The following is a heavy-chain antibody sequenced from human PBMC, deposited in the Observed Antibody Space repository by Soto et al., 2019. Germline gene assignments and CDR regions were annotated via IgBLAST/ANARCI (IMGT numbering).Heavy chain of an antibody. CDR1: GFTFGSFW. CDR2: INPDGSEK. J-gene: IGHJ4*02. Sequence: GGSLRLSCAASGFTFGSFWMDWVRQAPGKGLEWVANINPDGSEKRYVDSVKGRFTISRDNAKNSLYLRMTSLTAEDSALYYCSRSLDSWGQGARVTVSS. V-gene: IGHV3-7*01. CDR3: SRSLDS.